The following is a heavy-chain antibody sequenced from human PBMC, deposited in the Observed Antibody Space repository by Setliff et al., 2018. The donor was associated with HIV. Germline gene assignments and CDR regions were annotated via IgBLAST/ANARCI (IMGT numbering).Heavy chain of an antibody. Sequence: PSETLSLTCTVSGGSISSSSYYWGWIRQPPGKGLEWIGGIYYSGSTYYNPSLKSRVTISVDTSKNQFSLKLSSVTAADTAVYYCARRQQLWLLYAFDIWGQGTMGTVS. CDR3: ARRQQLWLLYAFDI. CDR1: GGSISSSSYY. V-gene: IGHV4-39*01. J-gene: IGHJ3*02. CDR2: IYYSGST. D-gene: IGHD5-18*01.